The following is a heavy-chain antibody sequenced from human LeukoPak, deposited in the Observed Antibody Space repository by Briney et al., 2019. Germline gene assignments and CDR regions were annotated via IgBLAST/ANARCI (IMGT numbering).Heavy chain of an antibody. CDR1: GFTFSSYA. CDR3: SKGRSMLGELSGDY. D-gene: IGHD3-10*02. V-gene: IGHV3-23*01. Sequence: GGSLRLSCAASGFTFSSYAMSWVRQAPGKGLEWVSAISGTGGTTYYADSVKGRFTISRDNSKNTLYLQMNTLTAEDTAIYYCSKGRSMLGELSGDYWGQGTLVTVPS. CDR2: ISGTGGTT. J-gene: IGHJ4*02.